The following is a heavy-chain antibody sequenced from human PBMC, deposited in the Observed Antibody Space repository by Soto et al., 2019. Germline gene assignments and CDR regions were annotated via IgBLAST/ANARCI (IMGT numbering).Heavy chain of an antibody. CDR1: GGSFSGYY. CDR3: ARGREYSSYDY. D-gene: IGHD6-6*01. J-gene: IGHJ4*02. CDR2: INHSGST. Sequence: SETLSLTCAVYGGSFSGYYWSWIRQPPGKGLEWIGEINHSGSTNYNPSLESRVTISVDTSKNQFSLKLSSVTAADTAVYYCARGREYSSYDYWGQGTLVTVSS. V-gene: IGHV4-34*01.